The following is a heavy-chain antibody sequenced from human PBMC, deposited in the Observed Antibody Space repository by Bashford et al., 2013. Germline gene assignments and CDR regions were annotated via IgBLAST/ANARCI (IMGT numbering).Heavy chain of an antibody. D-gene: IGHD5-12*01. J-gene: IGHJ3*02. CDR3: AKDQVGRPHSEWLPVVADAFDI. CDR2: ISGSGGST. Sequence: VRQAPGKGLEWVSAISGSGGSTYYADSVKGRFTISRDNSKNTLYLQMNSLRAEDTAVYYCAKDQVGRPHSEWLPVVADAFDIWGQGTMVTVS. V-gene: IGHV3-23*01.